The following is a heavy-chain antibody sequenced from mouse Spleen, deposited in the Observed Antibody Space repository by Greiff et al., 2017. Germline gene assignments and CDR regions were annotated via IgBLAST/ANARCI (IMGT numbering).Heavy chain of an antibody. J-gene: IGHJ4*01. D-gene: IGHD1-2*01. CDR1: GFTFSDYG. CDR2: ISSGSSTI. Sequence: EVQLVESGGGLVKPGGSLKLSCAASGFTFSDYGMHWVRQAPEKGLEWVAYISSGSSTIYYADTVKGRFTISRDNAKNTLFLQMTSLRSEDTAMYYCARRHYGYDYAMDYWGQGTSVTVSS. V-gene: IGHV5-17*01. CDR3: ARRHYGYDYAMDY.